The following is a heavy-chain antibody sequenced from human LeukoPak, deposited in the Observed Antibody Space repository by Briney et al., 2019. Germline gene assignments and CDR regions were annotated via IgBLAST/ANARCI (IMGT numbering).Heavy chain of an antibody. CDR1: GGSISSYY. Sequence: SETLSLTCTVSGGSISSYYWSWIRQPPGKGLEWIGYICYSGSTNYNPSLKSRVTISVDTSKNQFSLKLSSVTAADTAVYYCARDNVVDAFDIWGQGTMVTVSS. CDR3: ARDNVVDAFDI. D-gene: IGHD2-21*01. J-gene: IGHJ3*02. V-gene: IGHV4-59*01. CDR2: ICYSGST.